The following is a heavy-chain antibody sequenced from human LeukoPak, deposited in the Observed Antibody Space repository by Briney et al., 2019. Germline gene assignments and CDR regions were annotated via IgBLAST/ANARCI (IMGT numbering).Heavy chain of an antibody. CDR3: ARMGWSSFDP. D-gene: IGHD1-26*01. J-gene: IGHJ5*02. CDR1: GGSISSHY. V-gene: IGHV4-59*11. CDR2: IYYSGST. Sequence: SETLSLTCTVSGGSISSHYWSWIRQPPGKGLEWIGYIYYSGSTNYNPSLKSRVTISVDTSMNQFSLKLSSVTAADTAVYYCARMGWSSFDPWGQGTLVTVSS.